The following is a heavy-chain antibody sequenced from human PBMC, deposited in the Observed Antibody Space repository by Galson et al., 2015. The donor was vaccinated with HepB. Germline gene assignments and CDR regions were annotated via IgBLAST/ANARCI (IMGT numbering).Heavy chain of an antibody. CDR2: IGGSSTGP. V-gene: IGHV3-23*01. Sequence: SLRLSCAASGFTFSRYAMSWVRQAPGKGLEWVLSIGGSSTGPYYADSVKGRFTISRDNSKNTLYLQMDSLRAEDTAVYYCAKVAILGVTPHYFDYLGQGTLVTVSS. J-gene: IGHJ4*02. CDR1: GFTFSRYA. D-gene: IGHD2-21*02. CDR3: AKVAILGVTPHYFDY.